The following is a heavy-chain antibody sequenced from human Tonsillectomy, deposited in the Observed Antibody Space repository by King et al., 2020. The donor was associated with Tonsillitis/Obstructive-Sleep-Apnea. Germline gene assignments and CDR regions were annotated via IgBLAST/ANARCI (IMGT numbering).Heavy chain of an antibody. D-gene: IGHD5-18*01. CDR3: AKARYSYGDYYYSYMDV. V-gene: IGHV3-9*01. J-gene: IGHJ6*03. Sequence: VQLVESGGGLVQPGRSLRLSCAASGFTFEDYAMHWVRQAPGKGLEWVSGISWNSGSIGYADSVKGRFTISRDNAKNSLYLQMNSLRAEDTALYYCAKARYSYGDYYYSYMDVWGKGTTVTVSS. CDR1: GFTFEDYA. CDR2: ISWNSGSI.